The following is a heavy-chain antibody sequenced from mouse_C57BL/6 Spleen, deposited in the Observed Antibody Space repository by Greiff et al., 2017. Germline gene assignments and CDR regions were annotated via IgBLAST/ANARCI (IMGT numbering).Heavy chain of an antibody. CDR3: PRRRGYDDYDRDYAMDY. J-gene: IGHJ4*01. Sequence: QVQLQQPGAELVRPGSSVKLSCKASGYTFTSYWMHWVKQRPIQGLEWIGNIDPSDSETHYNQKFKDKATLTVDKSSSTAYMQLSSLTSEDSAVYYGPRRRGYDDYDRDYAMDYWGQGTSVTVSS. D-gene: IGHD2-4*01. CDR1: GYTFTSYW. CDR2: IDPSDSET. V-gene: IGHV1-52*01.